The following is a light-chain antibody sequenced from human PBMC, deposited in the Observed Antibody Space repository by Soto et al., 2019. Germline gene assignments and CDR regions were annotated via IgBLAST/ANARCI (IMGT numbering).Light chain of an antibody. CDR3: QQYGRSGT. V-gene: IGKV3-20*01. J-gene: IGKJ1*01. CDR1: QSVISTS. Sequence: EIVLTQSACTLSLSAGERATLSCRTSQSVISTSLAWYQQKPGQAPRPLIYGASKRATGIPDRFSGSGSGTDFTLTINRLEHEDFAVYYCQQYGRSGTFGQGTKVDIK. CDR2: GAS.